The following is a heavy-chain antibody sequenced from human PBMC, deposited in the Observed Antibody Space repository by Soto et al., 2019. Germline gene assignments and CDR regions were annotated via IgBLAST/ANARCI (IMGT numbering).Heavy chain of an antibody. CDR3: AKGFEITATTPLSDY. Sequence: EVQLVESGGGLVQPGRSLRLSCAASGFTFDDYAMHWVRQAPGKGLEWVSGISCNSGSIGYADSVKGRFTISRDNAKNSLYLQMNSLRAEDTALYYCAKGFEITATTPLSDYWGQGTLVTVSS. V-gene: IGHV3-9*01. J-gene: IGHJ4*02. CDR1: GFTFDDYA. D-gene: IGHD1-7*01. CDR2: ISCNSGSI.